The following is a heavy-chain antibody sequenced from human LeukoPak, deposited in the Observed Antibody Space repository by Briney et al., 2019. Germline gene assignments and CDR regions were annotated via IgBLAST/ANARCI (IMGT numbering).Heavy chain of an antibody. D-gene: IGHD5-12*01. V-gene: IGHV7-4-1*02. CDR1: GYTFTRYG. CDR2: INTNTGNP. Sequence: ASVKVSCKASGYTFTRYGMNWVRQAPGQGLEWMGWINTNTGNPTYAQDFTGRFVFSFNTSVNTAYLQINSLKAEDTAMYFCARGDIVATMWGETWPQMYYWGQGTLVTVSS. CDR3: ARGDIVATMWGETWPQMYY. J-gene: IGHJ4*02.